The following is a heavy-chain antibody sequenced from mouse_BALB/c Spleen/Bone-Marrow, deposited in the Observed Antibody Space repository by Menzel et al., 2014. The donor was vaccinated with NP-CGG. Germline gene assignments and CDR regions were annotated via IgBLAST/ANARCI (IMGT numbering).Heavy chain of an antibody. V-gene: IGHV1S81*02. J-gene: IGHJ1*01. Sequence: VQLQQSGAELVKPGASVKLSCKASGYTFTSYYMYWVKQRPGQGLEWIGEINPSNGGTNFSEKFKSKATLTVDKSSSTAYMQLNSLTSEASAFDFCSRAGTSWLRRSWYFDVWGAGTTVTVSS. CDR2: INPSNGGT. CDR3: SRAGTSWLRRSWYFDV. CDR1: GYTFTSYY. D-gene: IGHD2-2*01.